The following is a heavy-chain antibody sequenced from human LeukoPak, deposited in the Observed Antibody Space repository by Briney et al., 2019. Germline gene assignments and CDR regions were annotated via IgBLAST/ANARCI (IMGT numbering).Heavy chain of an antibody. V-gene: IGHV1-46*01. CDR1: AYTFTINY. D-gene: IGHD3-3*01. CDR2: TNTSGGSR. CDR3: ARVSFWSDSPFGY. J-gene: IGHJ4*02. Sequence: GAAVNVSCTGAAYTFTINYMHWVRQAPGQGLGWVGITNTSGGSRSSAQKFQGRGSITTDTPTTTVNMELCSMRSEDAAMSYCARVSFWSDSPFGYWGQGTLVTVSS.